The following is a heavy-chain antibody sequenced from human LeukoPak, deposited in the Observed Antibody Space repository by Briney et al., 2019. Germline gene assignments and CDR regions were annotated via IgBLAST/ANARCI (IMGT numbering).Heavy chain of an antibody. CDR3: ARALRGGGFDSYGFFDY. V-gene: IGHV4-31*03. Sequence: SQTLSLTCTVSGGSISSGGYYWSWIRQDPGKGLEWIGYIYYSGSTYYNPSLKSRVTISVDTPKNQRSLKLSSVTAADTAVYYCARALRGGGFDSYGFFDYWGQGTLVTVSS. CDR2: IYYSGST. CDR1: GGSISSGGYY. D-gene: IGHD5-18*01. J-gene: IGHJ4*02.